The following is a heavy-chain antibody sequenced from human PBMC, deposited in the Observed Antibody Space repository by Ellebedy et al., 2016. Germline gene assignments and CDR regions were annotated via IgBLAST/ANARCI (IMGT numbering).Heavy chain of an antibody. V-gene: IGHV3-48*02. CDR3: ARDHLHSSSWYEVVY. Sequence: GGSLRLXCAASGFTFSSYTMNWVRQVPGKGLEWVSYISSSSSTIYYADSVKGRFTISRDNAKNSLYLQMNNLRDEDTAVYYCARDHLHSSSWYEVVYWGQGTLVTVSS. D-gene: IGHD6-13*01. CDR1: GFTFSSYT. J-gene: IGHJ4*02. CDR2: ISSSSSTI.